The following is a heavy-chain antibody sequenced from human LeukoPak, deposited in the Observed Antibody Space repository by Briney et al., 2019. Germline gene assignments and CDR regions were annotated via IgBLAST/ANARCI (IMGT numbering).Heavy chain of an antibody. V-gene: IGHV3-23*01. Sequence: PGGSLRLSCAASGFTFAGHAMSWVRQAPGKGLEWVSSITYTGDNTFYPDSVKGRFTISRDNSKNTLFLQMNSLRADDTAIYLCAKRGVGATDYWGQGTRVTVSS. CDR2: ITYTGDNT. CDR1: GFTFAGHA. J-gene: IGHJ4*02. D-gene: IGHD1-26*01. CDR3: AKRGVGATDY.